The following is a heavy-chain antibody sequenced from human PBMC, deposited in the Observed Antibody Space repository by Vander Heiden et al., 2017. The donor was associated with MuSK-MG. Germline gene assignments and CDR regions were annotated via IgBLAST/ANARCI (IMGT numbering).Heavy chain of an antibody. CDR1: GFTFRSYS. CDR2: ISSSSSYI. V-gene: IGHV3-21*01. D-gene: IGHD3-9*01. Sequence: EVQLVESGGGLVKPGGSLRLSCAASGFTFRSYSMNWVRQAPGKGLEWVSSISSSSSYIYYADSVKGRFTISRDNAKNSLYLQMNSLRAEDTAVYYCARDLGYDILTGSPDAFDIWGQGTMVTVSS. J-gene: IGHJ3*02. CDR3: ARDLGYDILTGSPDAFDI.